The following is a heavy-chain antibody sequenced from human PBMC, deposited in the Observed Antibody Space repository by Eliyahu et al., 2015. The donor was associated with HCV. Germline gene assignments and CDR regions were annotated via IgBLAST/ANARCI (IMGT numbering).Heavy chain of an antibody. J-gene: IGHJ4*02. CDR1: GFTFSTYA. V-gene: IGHV3-23*01. CDR3: AKETTLDY. D-gene: IGHD4-17*01. Sequence: EVQLLESGGGLVQPGGSLRLXCAASGFTFSTYAIGLVRQAPGKGLEWVSRISDSGDSTHYADSVKGRFTISRDNSKNTLYLQMNSLRAEDTALYYCAKETTLDYWGQGTLVTVSS. CDR2: ISDSGDST.